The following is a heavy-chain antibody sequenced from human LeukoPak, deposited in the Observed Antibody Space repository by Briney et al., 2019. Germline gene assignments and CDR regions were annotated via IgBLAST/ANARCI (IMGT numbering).Heavy chain of an antibody. Sequence: RGSLRLSCAASGFTFSSYAMHWVRQAPGKGLEWVAVISYDGSNKYYADSVKGRFTISRDNSKNTLYLQMNSLRAEDTAVYYCASRPNLSIAAAGSIDYWGQGTLVTVSS. CDR1: GFTFSSYA. V-gene: IGHV3-30*04. J-gene: IGHJ4*02. D-gene: IGHD6-13*01. CDR2: ISYDGSNK. CDR3: ASRPNLSIAAAGSIDY.